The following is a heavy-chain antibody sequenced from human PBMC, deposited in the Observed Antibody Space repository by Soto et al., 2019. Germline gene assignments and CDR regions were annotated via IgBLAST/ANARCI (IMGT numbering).Heavy chain of an antibody. CDR3: ARDLPNMPGEAV. CDR1: GFTFSSYA. Sequence: PGGSLRLSCAASGFTFSSYAMSWVRQAPGKGLEWVSAISGSGGSTYYADSVKGRFTISRDNAKNTLYLQMNSLRAEDTAVYYCARDLPNMPGEAVWGQGTLVTVSS. D-gene: IGHD3-16*01. CDR2: ISGSGGST. V-gene: IGHV3-23*01. J-gene: IGHJ4*02.